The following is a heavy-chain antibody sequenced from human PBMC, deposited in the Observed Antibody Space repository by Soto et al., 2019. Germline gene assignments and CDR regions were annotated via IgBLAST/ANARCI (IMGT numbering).Heavy chain of an antibody. CDR1: GGSISSSY. D-gene: IGHD6-6*01. V-gene: IGHV4-59*08. Sequence: SETPSLTCTVSGGSISSSYWSWIRQPPGKGLEWIGYIYDSGSTYYNSSLKSRVTMSVDTSRNQFSLKLTSVTAADTGVYYCASSSPFHYWGPGILVTVSS. J-gene: IGHJ4*02. CDR3: ASSSPFHY. CDR2: IYDSGST.